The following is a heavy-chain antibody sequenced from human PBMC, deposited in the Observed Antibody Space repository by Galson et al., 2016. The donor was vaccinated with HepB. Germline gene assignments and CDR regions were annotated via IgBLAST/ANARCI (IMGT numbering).Heavy chain of an antibody. CDR1: SDSINSKTW. D-gene: IGHD3-16*01. V-gene: IGHV4-4*02. J-gene: IGHJ4*02. CDR3: ASNRGGGSYFDS. CDR2: TSHSGNT. Sequence: SETLSLTCAVSSDSINSKTWWSWVRQPPGKGLEWIGETSHSGNTNHSPSLKSRVTISLDKSKNQFSLNLKYMTAADTAVYYCASNRGGGSYFDSWGQGILVTVSS.